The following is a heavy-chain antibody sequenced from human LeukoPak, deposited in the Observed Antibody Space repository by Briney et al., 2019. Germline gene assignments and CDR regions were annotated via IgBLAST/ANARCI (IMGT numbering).Heavy chain of an antibody. CDR2: INPGGDNT. D-gene: IGHD5-24*01. Sequence: GASVKVSCKASGYTFTKSYIHWVRQAPGQRLEWMGLINPGGDNTNYAQNFQGRVTMTSDTSARTVYMELSSLRSEDTAFYYCATDHSMANTAWWFDPWGQGTLVTVSS. J-gene: IGHJ5*02. CDR1: GYTFTKSY. V-gene: IGHV1-46*01. CDR3: ATDHSMANTAWWFDP.